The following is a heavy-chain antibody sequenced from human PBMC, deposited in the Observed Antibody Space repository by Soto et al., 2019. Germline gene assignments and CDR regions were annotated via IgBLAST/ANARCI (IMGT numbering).Heavy chain of an antibody. CDR2: IYNNETF. V-gene: IGHV4-61*01. J-gene: IGHJ4*02. D-gene: IGHD6-19*01. CDR3: ARVPLRYSSSHNFDS. CDR1: GASVSSGSCY. Sequence: SETLSLTCSVSGASVSSGSCYWSWIRQPPGKGLEWIGFIYNNETFNYNPSLKSRVTLSVDTSKHQFSLKLSSVTAADTAVYYCARVPLRYSSSHNFDSWGQGALVTVYS.